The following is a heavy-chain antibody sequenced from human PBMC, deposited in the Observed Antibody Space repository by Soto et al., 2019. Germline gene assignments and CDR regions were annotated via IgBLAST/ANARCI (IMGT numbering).Heavy chain of an antibody. D-gene: IGHD3-10*01. CDR3: ASRAVRYGMDV. CDR2: ISYDGSNK. CDR1: GFTFSSYA. J-gene: IGHJ6*02. V-gene: IGHV3-30-3*01. Sequence: GGSLRLSCAASGFTFSSYAMHWVRQAPGKGLEWVAVISYDGSNKYYADSVKGRFTISRDNSKNTLYLQMNSLRAEDTAVYYCASRAVRYGMDVWGQGTTVTVSS.